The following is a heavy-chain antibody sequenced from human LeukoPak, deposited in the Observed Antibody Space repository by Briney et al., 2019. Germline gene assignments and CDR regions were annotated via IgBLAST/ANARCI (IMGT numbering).Heavy chain of an antibody. D-gene: IGHD3-10*02. V-gene: IGHV3-7*01. Sequence: GGSLRLSCAASGFTFSSYEMNWVRQAPGKGLEWVANIKQDGSEKYYGDSVKGRFTISRDNAKNSLYLQMNSLGAEDTAVYYCAELGITMIGGVWGKGTTVTISS. CDR1: GFTFSSYE. CDR2: IKQDGSEK. J-gene: IGHJ6*04. CDR3: AELGITMIGGV.